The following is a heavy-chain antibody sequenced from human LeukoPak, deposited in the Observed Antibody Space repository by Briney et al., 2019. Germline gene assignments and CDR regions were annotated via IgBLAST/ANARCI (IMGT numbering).Heavy chain of an antibody. V-gene: IGHV3-30*02. CDR2: IRFDGTKT. CDR1: GFNLSRNG. CDR3: ARDFDYANSNYYYIPEY. Sequence: PGGSLRLSCEASGFNLSRNGIHWVRQAPGKWLEWVSFIRFDGTKTFYGDSVRGRFFISRDISKNTLYLQLKSLRADDTAVYYCARDFDYANSNYYYIPEYGGRGVVVTVSS. J-gene: IGHJ4*02. D-gene: IGHD3-10*01.